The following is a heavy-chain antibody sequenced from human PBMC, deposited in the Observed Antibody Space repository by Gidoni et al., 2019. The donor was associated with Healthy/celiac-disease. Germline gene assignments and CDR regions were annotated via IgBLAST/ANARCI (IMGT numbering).Heavy chain of an antibody. CDR1: GYTFTGYY. CDR2: INPNSGGT. D-gene: IGHD3-3*01. CDR3: ASTTYYDFWSGYSYYYGMDV. V-gene: IGHV1-2*02. Sequence: QVQLVQSGAEVKKPGASVKVSCKASGYTFTGYYMHWVRQAPGQGLEWMGWINPNSGGTNYAQKFQGRVTMTRDTSISTAYMELSRLRSDDTAVYYCASTTYYDFWSGYSYYYGMDVWGQGTTVTVSS. J-gene: IGHJ6*02.